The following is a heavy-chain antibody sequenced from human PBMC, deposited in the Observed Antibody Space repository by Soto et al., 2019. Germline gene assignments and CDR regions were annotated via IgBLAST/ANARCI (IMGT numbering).Heavy chain of an antibody. CDR3: GGRDGYDWWGLFDY. CDR1: VFTFITNW. J-gene: IGHJ4*02. D-gene: IGHD5-12*01. V-gene: IGHV3-74*01. CDR2: IDGDGSRI. Sequence: EAQLMESGGGLVQPGGPLRISCAASVFTFITNWLHWVRQAPGKGLVWVARIDGDGSRIRYADSVKGRFTISRDNAKNTLYLEMNSLRAEDTAVYYCGGRDGYDWWGLFDYWGQGLLVTVSS.